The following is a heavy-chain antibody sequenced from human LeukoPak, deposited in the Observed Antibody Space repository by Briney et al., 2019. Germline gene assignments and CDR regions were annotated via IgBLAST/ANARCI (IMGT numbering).Heavy chain of an antibody. CDR2: LRGDGET. V-gene: IGHV3-23*01. CDR3: AKASWVSSADAVL. CDR1: GFTFSSYA. J-gene: IGHJ4*02. D-gene: IGHD3-10*01. Sequence: GGSLRLSPAASGFTFSSYAMSWVRQAPARGLEWVSSLRGDGETFYADFVRGRFTLSRDESRNTVYLQLNNLRVEDTAIYYCAKASWVSSADAVLWGQGTLVTVSS.